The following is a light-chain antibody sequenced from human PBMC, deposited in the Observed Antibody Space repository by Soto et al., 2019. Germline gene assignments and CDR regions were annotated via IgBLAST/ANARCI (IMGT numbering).Light chain of an antibody. CDR3: QQYNNWPWT. CDR1: QSLLHSNGYNY. J-gene: IGKJ1*01. Sequence: DIVMTQSPLSLPVTPGEPASISCRSSQSLLHSNGYNYLDWYLQKPGQSPQLLIYLGSNRSSGVPDRFSGSGSGTDFTLKISRVEAEDVGVYYCQQYNNWPWTFGQGTKVDIK. CDR2: LGS. V-gene: IGKV2-28*01.